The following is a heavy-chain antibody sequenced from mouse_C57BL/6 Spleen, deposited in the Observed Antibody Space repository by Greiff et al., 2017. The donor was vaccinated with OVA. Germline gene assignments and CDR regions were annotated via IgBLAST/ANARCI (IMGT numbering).Heavy chain of an antibody. V-gene: IGHV1-64*01. D-gene: IGHD1-1*01. CDR3: ARWRFITTVVATRGYAMDY. CDR1: GYTFTSYW. Sequence: QVQLQQPGAELVKPGASVKLSCKASGYTFTSYWMHWVKQRPGQGLEWIGMIHPNSGSTNYNVKFKSKATLTVDKSSSTAYMQLSSLTSEDSAVYYCARWRFITTVVATRGYAMDYWGQRTSVTVSS. J-gene: IGHJ4*01. CDR2: IHPNSGST.